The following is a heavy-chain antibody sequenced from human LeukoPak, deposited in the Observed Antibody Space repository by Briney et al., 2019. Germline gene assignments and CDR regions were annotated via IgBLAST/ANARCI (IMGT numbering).Heavy chain of an antibody. CDR3: ARDRTGDLTDY. Sequence: PGGSLRVSCPASGFTVSNNYMSWVRQAPARGLEWVSDIYSGGTTYYADSVKGRFTISRDTSKNTLHLQMNSLRAEDTAAYYCARDRTGDLTDYWGQGTLVTGSS. D-gene: IGHD7-27*01. J-gene: IGHJ4*02. V-gene: IGHV3-66*02. CDR2: IYSGGTT. CDR1: GFTVSNNY.